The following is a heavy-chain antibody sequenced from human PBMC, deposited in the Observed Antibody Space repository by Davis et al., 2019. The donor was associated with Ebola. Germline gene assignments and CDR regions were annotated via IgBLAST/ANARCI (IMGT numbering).Heavy chain of an antibody. Sequence: GESLKISCEGSGYTFSDYWIWWVRQMPGKGLEYMGIIYPGDSDTRYSPSFQGQVTISADKSTRTAYLQWGSLKASDTAMYYCASLRRTITGMDDGFDLWGQGTMVTVSS. CDR3: ASLRRTITGMDDGFDL. D-gene: IGHD1-20*01. CDR1: GYTFSDYW. CDR2: IYPGDSDT. J-gene: IGHJ3*01. V-gene: IGHV5-51*01.